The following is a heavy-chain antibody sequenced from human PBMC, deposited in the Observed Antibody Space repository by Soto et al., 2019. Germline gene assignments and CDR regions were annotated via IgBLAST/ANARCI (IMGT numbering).Heavy chain of an antibody. CDR2: IYYSGST. V-gene: IGHV4-31*03. D-gene: IGHD6-19*01. Sequence: TSETLSLTCTVSGVSISSGGYYWSWIRQHSGKGLEWIGYIYYSGSTYYNPSLKSRVTISVDTSKNQFPLKLSSVTAADTAVYYCARDADSSGPEGDNWFDPWGQGTLVTVSS. CDR1: GVSISSGGYY. J-gene: IGHJ5*02. CDR3: ARDADSSGPEGDNWFDP.